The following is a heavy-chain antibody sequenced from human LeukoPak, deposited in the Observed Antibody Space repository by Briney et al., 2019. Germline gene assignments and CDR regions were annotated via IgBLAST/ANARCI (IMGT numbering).Heavy chain of an antibody. CDR2: IDQVGTT. D-gene: IGHD5-18*01. J-gene: IGHJ4*02. CDR1: GVPFSGYY. CDR3: ARSDTARASDY. Sequence: PSETLSLTCAVNGVPFSGYYWSWIRQSPGKGLEWIGEIDQVGTTNYTPSLESRVTISIDTSKNQFSLKLSSVTAADTAVYYCARSDTARASDYWGQGTLVTVSS. V-gene: IGHV4-34*01.